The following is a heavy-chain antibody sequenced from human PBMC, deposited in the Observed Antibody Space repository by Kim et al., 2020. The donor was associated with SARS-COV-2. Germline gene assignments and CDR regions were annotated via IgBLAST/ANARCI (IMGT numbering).Heavy chain of an antibody. CDR2: IIPIFGTA. D-gene: IGHD6-13*01. Sequence: SVKVSCKASGGTFSSYAISWVRQAPGQGLEWMGGIIPIFGTANYAQKFQGRVTITADESTSTAYMELSSLRSEDMAVYYCARDSSSPKTKFDYWGQGTLVTVSS. CDR1: GGTFSSYA. V-gene: IGHV1-69*13. CDR3: ARDSSSPKTKFDY. J-gene: IGHJ4*02.